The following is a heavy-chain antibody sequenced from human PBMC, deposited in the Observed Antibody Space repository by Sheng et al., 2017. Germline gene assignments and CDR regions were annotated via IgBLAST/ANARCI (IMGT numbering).Heavy chain of an antibody. CDR2: IRSKAYGGTT. V-gene: IGHV3-49*04. CDR1: GFTFGDYA. CDR3: TRVRDDYIWGSYRLNYYFDY. J-gene: IGHJ4*02. Sequence: EVQLVESGGGLVQPGRSLRLSCTASGFTFGDYAMSWVRQAPGKGLEWVGFIRSKAYGGTTEYAASVKGRFTISRDDSKSIAYLQMNSLKTEDTAVYYCTRVRDDYIWGSYRLNYYFDYWAREPWSPSPQ. D-gene: IGHD3-16*02.